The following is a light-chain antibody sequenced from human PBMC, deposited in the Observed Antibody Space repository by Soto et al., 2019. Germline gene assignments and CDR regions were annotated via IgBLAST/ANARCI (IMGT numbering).Light chain of an antibody. J-gene: IGKJ1*01. CDR1: QGISSW. Sequence: DIQMTQSPSTLSASVGDRVTITCRASQGISSWLAWYQHKPGKAPKLLISAASSLQSGVPSRFSGSGPGTDFTLIISSLQPEDFATYYCQQTYSAPRTFGQGTKVDIK. V-gene: IGKV1-12*01. CDR3: QQTYSAPRT. CDR2: AAS.